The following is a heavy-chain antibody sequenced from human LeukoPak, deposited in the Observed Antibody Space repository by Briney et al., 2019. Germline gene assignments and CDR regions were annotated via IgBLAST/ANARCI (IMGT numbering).Heavy chain of an antibody. CDR2: TYYRSKWYN. V-gene: IGHV6-1*01. J-gene: IGHJ4*02. CDR1: GYSVSSNSAA. Sequence: SQTLSLTCAISGYSVSSNSAAWNWMRQSPSRGLEWLGRTYYRSKWYNDYVVPVKSRITINPDTSKNQFSLQLNSVTPEDTAVYYCARGSSWYMASQGTFDYWGQGTLVTVSS. D-gene: IGHD6-13*01. CDR3: ARGSSWYMASQGTFDY.